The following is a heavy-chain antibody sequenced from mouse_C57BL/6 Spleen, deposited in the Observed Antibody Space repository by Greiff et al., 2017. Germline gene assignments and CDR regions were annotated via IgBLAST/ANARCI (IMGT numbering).Heavy chain of an antibody. V-gene: IGHV1-15*01. D-gene: IGHD1-1*01. Sequence: VQLQQSGAELVRPGASVTLSCKASGYTFTDYEMHWVKQTPVHGLEWIGAIDPETGGTAYNQKFKGKAILTADKSSSTAYMELRSLTSEDSAVYYCTRWDLYYYGSSYWAYWGQGTLVTVSA. CDR2: IDPETGGT. J-gene: IGHJ3*01. CDR1: GYTFTDYE. CDR3: TRWDLYYYGSSYWAY.